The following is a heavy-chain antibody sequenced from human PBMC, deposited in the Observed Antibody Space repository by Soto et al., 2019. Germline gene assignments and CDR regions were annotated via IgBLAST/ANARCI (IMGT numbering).Heavy chain of an antibody. Sequence: PGGSLRLSCAASGFTFSSYGMHWVRQAPGKGLEWVAVISCDGSNKYYADSVKGRFTISRDNSKNTLYLQMNSLRAEDTAVYYCAKDLAGITIFGVVIPPWYYYGMDVWGQGTTVTVSS. V-gene: IGHV3-30*18. CDR1: GFTFSSYG. J-gene: IGHJ6*02. D-gene: IGHD3-3*01. CDR3: AKDLAGITIFGVVIPPWYYYGMDV. CDR2: ISCDGSNK.